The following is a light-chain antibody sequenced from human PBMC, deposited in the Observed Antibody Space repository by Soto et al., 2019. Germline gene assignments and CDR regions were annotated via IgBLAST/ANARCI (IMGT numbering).Light chain of an antibody. V-gene: IGLV2-14*01. CDR1: NSDVGGYNY. J-gene: IGLJ1*01. CDR2: DVS. Sequence: QSALRQPASGSGSRGQWSSIPCTGSNSDVGGYNYVSWYQQHPGKAPKLIIYDVSNRPSGVSNRFSGSKSGDTASLTISVFQAEYEADYYCSSYTSSSTYVFGAGTKVTVL. CDR3: SSYTSSSTYV.